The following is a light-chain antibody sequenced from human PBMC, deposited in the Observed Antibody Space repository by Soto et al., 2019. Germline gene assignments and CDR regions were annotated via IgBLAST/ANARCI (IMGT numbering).Light chain of an antibody. Sequence: DIQMTQSPSTLSASVGDRVSITCRASQSISRQLAWYQQKPGKAPNLLIYQASNLETGVPSRFTGSGSGTEFTLTISSLQPDDLATYYSLQYQSYWPFAKGTKVEVK. V-gene: IGKV1-5*03. CDR2: QAS. CDR3: LQYQSYWP. CDR1: QSISRQ. J-gene: IGKJ1*01.